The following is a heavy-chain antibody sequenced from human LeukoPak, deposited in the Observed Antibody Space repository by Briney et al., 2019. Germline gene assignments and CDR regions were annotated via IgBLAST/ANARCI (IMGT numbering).Heavy chain of an antibody. V-gene: IGHV4-59*08. CDR1: GASISYYY. CDR2: VYYSGST. CDR3: AASLPKSSGFD. J-gene: IGHJ4*02. Sequence: SETLSLTCSVSGASISYYYWTWIRQSPGKGLEWIGYVYYSGSTNYNPSLKSRVTISLDTSKSQFSLKLISVTAADTAVYYCAASLPKSSGFDWGQGTLVTVSS. D-gene: IGHD3-22*01.